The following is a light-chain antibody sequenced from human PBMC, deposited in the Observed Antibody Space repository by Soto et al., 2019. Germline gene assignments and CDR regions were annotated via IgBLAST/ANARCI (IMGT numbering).Light chain of an antibody. CDR2: DAS. J-gene: IGKJ5*01. CDR3: RQYDSSPIT. Sequence: DIQMTQSPSTLSASIGDRVTITCRASQTISNWLAWYQQKPGKAPKVLIHDASRLESGVPSRFRGSGSGTEFTLTINNLKPDDFAIYYCRQYDSSPITFGHGTRLEIK. CDR1: QTISNW. V-gene: IGKV1-5*01.